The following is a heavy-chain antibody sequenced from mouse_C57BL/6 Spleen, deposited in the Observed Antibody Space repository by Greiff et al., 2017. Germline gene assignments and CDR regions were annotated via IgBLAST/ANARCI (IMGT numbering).Heavy chain of an antibody. D-gene: IGHD2-5*01. CDR1: GYAFSSYW. CDR2: IYPGDGDT. V-gene: IGHV1-80*01. CDR3: ARASNYERGRYYFDD. Sequence: VQLQQSGAELVKPGASVKISCKASGYAFSSYWMNWVKQRPGKGLEWIGQIYPGDGDTNYNGKFKGKATLTADKSSSTAYMQLSSLTSEDSAVYFGARASNYERGRYYFDDWGQGTTLTVSS. J-gene: IGHJ2*01.